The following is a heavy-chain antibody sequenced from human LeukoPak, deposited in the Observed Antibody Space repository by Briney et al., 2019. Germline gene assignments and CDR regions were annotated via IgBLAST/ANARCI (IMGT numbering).Heavy chain of an antibody. CDR1: GFSFSNYG. V-gene: IGHV3-48*04. D-gene: IGHD3-3*01. Sequence: GGSLRLSCAASGFSFSNYGMDWVRDAPGKGLEWVSYISSSSGTIYYADSVKGRFTVSRDNAKNSLYLHMTSLRAADTAVYYCARSLCYDTGCSFDNWGQGTLVTVSS. CDR3: ARSLCYDTGCSFDN. CDR2: ISSSSGTI. J-gene: IGHJ4*02.